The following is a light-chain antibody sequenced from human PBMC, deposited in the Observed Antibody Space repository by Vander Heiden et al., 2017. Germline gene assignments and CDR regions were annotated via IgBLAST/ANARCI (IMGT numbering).Light chain of an antibody. CDR2: QAS. V-gene: IGLV3-1*01. J-gene: IGLJ2*01. Sequence: SYELTQPPSVSVYPGKTVRMTCLGDKVGENYVSCYHQKPGQSPVLVIYQASKRPSGIPERFSGSNSGNTATLTISGTQAVDEADYYCQAWDSSTDVVFGGGTKLTVL. CDR3: QAWDSSTDVV. CDR1: KVGENY.